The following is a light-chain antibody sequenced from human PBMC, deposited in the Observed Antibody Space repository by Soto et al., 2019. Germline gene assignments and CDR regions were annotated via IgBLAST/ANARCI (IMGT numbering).Light chain of an antibody. CDR2: DAS. CDR3: HLCSSWPRT. V-gene: IGKV3-11*01. CDR1: QSVSSY. J-gene: IGKJ2*01. Sequence: EIVLTQSPATLSLSPGERATLSCRASQSVSSYLAWYQQKPGQAPRLLIYDASNSATGIPARFSGRGSGTDFTLTISSLEPEDFAVYYCHLCSSWPRTFGQGTKLEIK.